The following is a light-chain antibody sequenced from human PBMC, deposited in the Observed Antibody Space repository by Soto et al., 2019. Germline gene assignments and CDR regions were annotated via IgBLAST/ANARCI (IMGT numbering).Light chain of an antibody. CDR2: IAS. Sequence: DIQMTQSPSSLSASVGDGVTITCRASQSISSYLNWYQQKPGKAPNLLIYIASNLQSGVPSRFSGGGSGTDFTLTISSLQPEDFATYYCQQSYSNPYTFGQGTKLEIK. CDR1: QSISSY. CDR3: QQSYSNPYT. J-gene: IGKJ2*01. V-gene: IGKV1-39*01.